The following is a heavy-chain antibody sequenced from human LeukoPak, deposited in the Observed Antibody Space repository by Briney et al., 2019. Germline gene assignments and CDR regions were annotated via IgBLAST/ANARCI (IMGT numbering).Heavy chain of an antibody. CDR1: GFTVSSNY. V-gene: IGHV3-53*04. CDR2: IYSGGST. Sequence: GGSLRLSCAASGFTVSSNYMSWVRQAQGKGLEWVSVIYSGGSTYYADSVKGRFTISRHNSKNTLYLQMNSLRAEDTAVYYCARHGWYYDILTGYRRGYYFDYWGQGTLVTVSS. CDR3: ARHGWYYDILTGYRRGYYFDY. D-gene: IGHD3-9*01. J-gene: IGHJ4*02.